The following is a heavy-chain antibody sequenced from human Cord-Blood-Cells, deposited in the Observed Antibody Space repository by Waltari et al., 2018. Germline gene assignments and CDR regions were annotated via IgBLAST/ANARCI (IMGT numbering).Heavy chain of an antibody. V-gene: IGHV1-69*08. CDR1: GGTFSSYT. CDR2: IIPILGIA. J-gene: IGHJ2*01. D-gene: IGHD2-21*01. Sequence: QVQLVQSGAEVKKPGSSVKVSCKASGGTFSSYTISWVRQAPGQGLEWMGRIIPILGIANYAQKFQGRVTITADKSTSTAYMELSSLRSEDTAVYYCARDRCGGDCSSPDWYFDLWGRG. CDR3: ARDRCGGDCSSPDWYFDL.